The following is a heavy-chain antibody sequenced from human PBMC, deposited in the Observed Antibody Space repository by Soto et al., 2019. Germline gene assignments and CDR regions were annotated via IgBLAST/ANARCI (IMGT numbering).Heavy chain of an antibody. CDR2: IWYDGSNK. J-gene: IGHJ6*02. CDR1: GFTFSSYG. V-gene: IGHV3-33*01. Sequence: LSLTCAASGFTFSSYGMHWVRQAPGKGLEWVAVIWYDGSNKYYADSVKGRFTISRDNSKNTLYLQMNSLRAEDTAVYYCARDRWFGDNNGMDVWGQGTTVTVSS. D-gene: IGHD3-10*01. CDR3: ARDRWFGDNNGMDV.